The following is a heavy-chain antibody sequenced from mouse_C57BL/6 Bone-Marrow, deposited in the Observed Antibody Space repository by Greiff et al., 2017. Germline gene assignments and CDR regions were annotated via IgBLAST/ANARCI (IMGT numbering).Heavy chain of an antibody. CDR1: GYTFTSYW. D-gene: IGHD1-1*01. CDR2: LQPNSGST. CDR3: ARDGSSYWSLDV. V-gene: IGHV1-64*01. Sequence: VQLQQPGAELVKPGASVKLSCKASGYTFTSYWMHWVKQRPGQGLEWIGMLQPNSGSTNYNEKFKSKATLTVDNSSSTAFMQLSSLTSEDSAFYYCARDGSSYWSLDVWGAGTTVTVSS. J-gene: IGHJ1*01.